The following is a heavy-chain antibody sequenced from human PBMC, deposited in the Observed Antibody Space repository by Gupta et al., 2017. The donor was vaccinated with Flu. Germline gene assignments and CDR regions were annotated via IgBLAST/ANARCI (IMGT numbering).Heavy chain of an antibody. CDR2: IYYSGST. CDR3: ARTDRANRRGSWGRVLGGGYYYYYMDV. J-gene: IGHJ6*03. D-gene: IGHD7-27*01. Sequence: IYYSGSTNYNPSLKSRVTISVDTSKNQFSLKLSSVTAADTAVYYCARTDRANRRGSWGRVLGGGYYYYYMDVWGKGTTVTVSS. V-gene: IGHV4-59*01.